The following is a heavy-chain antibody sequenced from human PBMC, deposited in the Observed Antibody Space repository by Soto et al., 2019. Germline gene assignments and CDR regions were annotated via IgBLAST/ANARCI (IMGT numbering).Heavy chain of an antibody. D-gene: IGHD4-17*01. CDR1: GFTFSSYA. V-gene: IGHV3-23*01. Sequence: WSLRLSCAASGFTFSSYAMSWVRQAPGKGLEWVSAISGSGGSTYYADSVKGRFTISRDNSKNTLYLQMNSLRAEDTAVYYCAKDFDDYGDYPGRNYYYGMDVWGQGTTVTVSS. CDR2: ISGSGGST. J-gene: IGHJ6*02. CDR3: AKDFDDYGDYPGRNYYYGMDV.